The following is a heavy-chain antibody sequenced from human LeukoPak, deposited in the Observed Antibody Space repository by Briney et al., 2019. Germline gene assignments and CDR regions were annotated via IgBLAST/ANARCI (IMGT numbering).Heavy chain of an antibody. D-gene: IGHD6-19*01. CDR3: TRGSSGRRDN. CDR1: GYTFTSCD. Sequence: ASVKVSCKASGYTFTSCDINRVRQATGQGLEWMGWMNPNSGNTGYGQSFQGRITMTRDISIGTAYMELSSLTSEDTAIYYCTRGSSGRRDNWGQGTLVTVSA. CDR2: MNPNSGNT. V-gene: IGHV1-8*01. J-gene: IGHJ4*02.